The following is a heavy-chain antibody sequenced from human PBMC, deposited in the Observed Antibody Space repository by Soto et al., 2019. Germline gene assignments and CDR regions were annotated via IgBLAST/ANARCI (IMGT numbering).Heavy chain of an antibody. J-gene: IGHJ4*02. CDR3: ARGVEYSGYDPNRFDY. CDR1: GGTFSSYA. D-gene: IGHD5-12*01. CDR2: IIPIFGTA. V-gene: IGHV1-69*13. Sequence: ASVKVSCKASGGTFSSYAISWVRQAPGQGLEWMGGIIPIFGTANYAQKFQGRVTITADESTSTAYMELSSLRSEDTAVYYCARGVEYSGYDPNRFDYWGQGTLVTVSS.